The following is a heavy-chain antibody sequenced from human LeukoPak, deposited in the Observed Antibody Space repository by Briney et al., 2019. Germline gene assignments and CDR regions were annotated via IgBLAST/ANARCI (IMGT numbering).Heavy chain of an antibody. CDR2: ISGSGTST. V-gene: IGHV3-23*01. Sequence: GGSLRLSCAASGFTFSSYAVSWVRQAPGKGLEWVSAISGSGTSTYYADSVKGRFTISRDNSKNTLHLQMNSLRAEDTAVYYCARSLSGWYLFDYWGQGTLVTVSS. CDR1: GFTFSSYA. J-gene: IGHJ4*02. D-gene: IGHD6-19*01. CDR3: ARSLSGWYLFDY.